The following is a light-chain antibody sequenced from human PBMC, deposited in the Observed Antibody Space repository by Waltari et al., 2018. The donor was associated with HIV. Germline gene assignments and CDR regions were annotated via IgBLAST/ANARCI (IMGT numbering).Light chain of an antibody. CDR2: DVT. V-gene: IGLV2-14*03. Sequence: QSALTQPASVSGSPGQSITISCSGTSSDLSTYDFVSWYQKHPAKAPKLLIYDVTARPSGVSRRFSGSKSGSTASLTISSIQADDEADYYCSSYTTSNTVVFGPGTKLSVL. CDR3: SSYTTSNTVV. CDR1: SSDLSTYDF. J-gene: IGLJ2*01.